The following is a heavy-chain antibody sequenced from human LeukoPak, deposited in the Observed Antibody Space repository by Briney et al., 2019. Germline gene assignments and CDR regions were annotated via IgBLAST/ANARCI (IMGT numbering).Heavy chain of an antibody. Sequence: GGSLRLSCAASGFTFNNYGMHWVRQAPGKGLEWVAFIRYNGNNQYYADSVKGRFTSSRDNSKNTLYLQMNSLKGDDTAAYYCAEDSAFYYIDVWGKGTTVIISS. J-gene: IGHJ6*03. D-gene: IGHD3-10*01. V-gene: IGHV3-30*02. CDR2: IRYNGNNQ. CDR3: AEDSAFYYIDV. CDR1: GFTFNNYG.